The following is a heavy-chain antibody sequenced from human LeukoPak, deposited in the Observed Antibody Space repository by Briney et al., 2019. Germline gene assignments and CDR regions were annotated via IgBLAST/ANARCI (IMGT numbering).Heavy chain of an antibody. CDR3: ARGVPASGRPSNVDY. Sequence: GASVKVSCKASGYTFTSYGISWVRQAPGQGLEWMGWISAYNGNTNYAQKLQGRVTMTTDTSTSTAYMELRSLRSDDTAVYYCARGVPASGRPSNVDYWGQGTLVTVSS. D-gene: IGHD2-2*01. CDR1: GYTFTSYG. CDR2: ISAYNGNT. J-gene: IGHJ4*02. V-gene: IGHV1-18*01.